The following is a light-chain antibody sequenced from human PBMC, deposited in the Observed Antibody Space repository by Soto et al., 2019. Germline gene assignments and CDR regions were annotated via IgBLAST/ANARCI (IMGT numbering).Light chain of an antibody. CDR1: QHINIY. CDR3: LQTSSFPFT. V-gene: IGKV1-12*02. CDR2: GGS. Sequence: DIQLTQSPSSVSASVGDRDTITCRASQHINIYLTWYQKRPGKAPKLLIYGGSTLQPGVPSRFSGSGSGTEFTLTISSLQPEDFATYHCLQTSSFPFTFGGGTKVEIK. J-gene: IGKJ4*02.